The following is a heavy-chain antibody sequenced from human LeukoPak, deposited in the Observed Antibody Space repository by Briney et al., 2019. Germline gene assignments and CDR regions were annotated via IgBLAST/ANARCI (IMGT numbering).Heavy chain of an antibody. CDR3: ARQFLVGSTFHAFDL. V-gene: IGHV4-61*02. CDR2: IYTCGST. Sequence: PSQTLSLTCTVSGGSISSGSYYGSWIRQPAGEGLEWIGRIYTCGSTNYNPSLKSRGTISVDTSKNQFSLKLRSVTGADMSVYVCARQFLVGSTFHAFDLWGQGTRVTVSS. D-gene: IGHD1-26*01. J-gene: IGHJ3*01. CDR1: GGSISSGSYY.